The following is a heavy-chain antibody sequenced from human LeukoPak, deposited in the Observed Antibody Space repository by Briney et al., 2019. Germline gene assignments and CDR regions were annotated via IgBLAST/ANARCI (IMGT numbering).Heavy chain of an antibody. CDR1: GGSISSSSCY. Sequence: KASETLSLTCTVSGGSISSSSCYWGWIRQPPGKGLEWIGSIYYSGSTYYNPSLKSRVTISVDTSKNQFSLKLSSVTAADTAVYYCARHFEWELHDSFDYWGQGTLVTVSS. CDR2: IYYSGST. D-gene: IGHD1-26*01. V-gene: IGHV4-39*01. CDR3: ARHFEWELHDSFDY. J-gene: IGHJ4*02.